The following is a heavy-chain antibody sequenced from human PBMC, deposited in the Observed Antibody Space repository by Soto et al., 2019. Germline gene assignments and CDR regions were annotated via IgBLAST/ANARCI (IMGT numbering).Heavy chain of an antibody. D-gene: IGHD2-2*01. J-gene: IGHJ6*02. V-gene: IGHV1-69*12. CDR3: ARRYCISTSCHYYGMDV. Sequence: QVQLVQSGAEVKKPGSSVKVSCKASGGTFSTYTINWVRQAPGQGLEWMGGIIPMFGTANYAQKFQGRVTLTAYESTSTAYMELSSRRSEDTAVYYCARRYCISTSCHYYGMDVWGQGTTVTVSS. CDR1: GGTFSTYT. CDR2: IIPMFGTA.